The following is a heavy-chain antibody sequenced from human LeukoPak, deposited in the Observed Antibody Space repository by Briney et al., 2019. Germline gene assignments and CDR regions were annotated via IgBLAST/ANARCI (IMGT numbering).Heavy chain of an antibody. CDR3: AKDFWSGYYPTY. V-gene: IGHV3-23*01. CDR1: GFTFSSYA. Sequence: GGSLRLSCAASGFTFSSYAMSWVRQAPGKGLEWVSGSGSGGSTHYADSVKGRFTISRDNSKNTLYLQMNSLRAEDTAVHYCAKDFWSGYYPTYWGQGTLVTVSS. CDR2: SGSGGST. J-gene: IGHJ4*02. D-gene: IGHD3-3*01.